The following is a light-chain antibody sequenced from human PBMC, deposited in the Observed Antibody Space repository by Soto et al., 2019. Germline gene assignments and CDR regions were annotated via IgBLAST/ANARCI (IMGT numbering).Light chain of an antibody. CDR2: AAS. CDR1: QGISNF. CDR3: QHYDTYRAT. V-gene: IGKV1-9*01. Sequence: DIQLTQSPSFLSASVGDRVTIACRASQGISNFLAWYQQKAGKAPKLLIYAASTLQSGVPSRFSGSGSGTEFTLTITSVQPEDFATYYCQHYDTYRATFGLGTKVDIK. J-gene: IGKJ1*01.